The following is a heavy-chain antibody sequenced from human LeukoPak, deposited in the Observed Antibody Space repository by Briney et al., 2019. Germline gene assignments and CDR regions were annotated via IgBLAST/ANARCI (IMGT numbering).Heavy chain of an antibody. J-gene: IGHJ4*02. Sequence: SETLSLTCTVSGYSISSGYYWGWIRQPPGKGLEWIGYIYYSGSTNYNPSLKSRVTISVDTSKNQFSLKLSSVTAADTAVYYCARKELRTFDYWGQGTLVTVSS. V-gene: IGHV4-61*05. CDR1: GYSISSGYY. CDR3: ARKELRTFDY. CDR2: IYYSGST. D-gene: IGHD3-10*01.